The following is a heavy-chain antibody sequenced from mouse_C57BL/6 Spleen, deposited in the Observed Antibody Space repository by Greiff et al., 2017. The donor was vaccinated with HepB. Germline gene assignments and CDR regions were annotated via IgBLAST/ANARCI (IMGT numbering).Heavy chain of an antibody. CDR1: GFTFNTYA. Sequence: EVMLVESGGGLVQPKGSLKLSCAASGFTFNTYAMHWVRQAPGKGLEWVARIRSKSSNYATYYADSVKDRFTISRDDSQSMLYLQMNNLKTEDTAMYYCVRGATVVATKYAMDYWGQGTSVTVSS. CDR2: IRSKSSNYAT. J-gene: IGHJ4*01. CDR3: VRGATVVATKYAMDY. V-gene: IGHV10-3*01. D-gene: IGHD1-1*01.